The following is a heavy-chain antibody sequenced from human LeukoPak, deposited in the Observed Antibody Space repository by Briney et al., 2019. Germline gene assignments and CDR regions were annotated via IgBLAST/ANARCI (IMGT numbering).Heavy chain of an antibody. CDR2: IYYSGST. J-gene: IGHJ3*02. V-gene: IGHV4-59*08. Sequence: SETLSLTCTVSGGSISSYYWSWIRQPPGKGLEWIGYIYYSGSTNYNPSLKSRVTISVDTSKNQFSLKLSSVTAADTAVYYCARHPRVLRYFDWSTDAFDIWGQGTMVTVSS. CDR1: GGSISSYY. D-gene: IGHD3-9*01. CDR3: ARHPRVLRYFDWSTDAFDI.